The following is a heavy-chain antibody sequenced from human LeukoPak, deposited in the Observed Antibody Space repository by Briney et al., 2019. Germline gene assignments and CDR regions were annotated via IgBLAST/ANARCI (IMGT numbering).Heavy chain of an antibody. CDR3: ASTYSSSWQGGSRYYYYYMDV. Sequence: SETLSLTCTVSGYSISSGYYWGWIRQPPGKGLEWIGSIYHSGSTYYNPSLKSRVTISVDTSKNQFSLKLSSVTAADTAVYYCASTYSSSWQGGSRYYYYYMDVWGKGTTVTVSS. V-gene: IGHV4-38-2*02. CDR2: IYHSGST. CDR1: GYSISSGYY. J-gene: IGHJ6*03. D-gene: IGHD6-13*01.